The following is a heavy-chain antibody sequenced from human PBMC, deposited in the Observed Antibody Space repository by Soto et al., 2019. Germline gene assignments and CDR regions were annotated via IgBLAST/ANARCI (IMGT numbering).Heavy chain of an antibody. Sequence: EVQLVESGGGLVQPGGSLRLSWAASGFTVSSNYMSWVRQAPGKGLEWVSAIYSGGSTYYADSVKGRFTISRHNSENTLYLQMNSLRAEDTDVYYCAREVGHGWFDPWGQGTLVTVSS. V-gene: IGHV3-53*04. CDR1: GFTVSSNY. CDR2: IYSGGST. J-gene: IGHJ5*02. CDR3: AREVGHGWFDP.